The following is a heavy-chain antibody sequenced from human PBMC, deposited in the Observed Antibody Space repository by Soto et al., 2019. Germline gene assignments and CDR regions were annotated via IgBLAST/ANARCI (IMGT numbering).Heavy chain of an antibody. V-gene: IGHV3-74*01. CDR1: GLTFAHRW. CDR2: VISDGKTI. CDR3: ATAEVDH. Sequence: PWGCLGLSSAACGLTFAHRWSHWVRQAPGKGLEWVSRVISDGKTIDYADSVKGRSTVSRDNAKNTLYLQMNSLRAEDTAVYYCATAEVDHWGPGTLVTVSS. J-gene: IGHJ5*02.